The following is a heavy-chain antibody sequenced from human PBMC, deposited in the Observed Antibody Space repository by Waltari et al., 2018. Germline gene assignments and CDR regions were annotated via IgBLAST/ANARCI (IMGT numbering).Heavy chain of an antibody. CDR2: INHSGST. J-gene: IGHJ6*02. V-gene: IGHV4-34*01. CDR3: ARGRLTAGDRTSYYYYYGMDV. CDR1: GGSFSGYY. Sequence: QVQLQQWGAGLLKPSETLSLTCAVYGGSFSGYYWSWIRQPPGKGLEWIGEINHSGSTNYNPSRKSRVTISVDTSKNQFSLKLSSVTAADTAVYYCARGRLTAGDRTSYYYYYGMDVWGQGTTVTVSS. D-gene: IGHD1-20*01.